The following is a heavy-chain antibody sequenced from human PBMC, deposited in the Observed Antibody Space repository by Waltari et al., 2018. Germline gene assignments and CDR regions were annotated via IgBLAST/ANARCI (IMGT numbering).Heavy chain of an antibody. D-gene: IGHD4-17*01. Sequence: EVQLVESGGGLIQPGGSMRLSCAASGFTVGSNYMIWFRQAPGKGLEWVSVIDSGGSTYYADSVKGRFTISRDNSKNTLYLQMNSLRAEDTAVYYCARTGYGDPNEDLFDYWGQGTLVTVSS. J-gene: IGHJ4*02. CDR3: ARTGYGDPNEDLFDY. CDR2: IDSGGST. V-gene: IGHV3-53*01. CDR1: GFTVGSNY.